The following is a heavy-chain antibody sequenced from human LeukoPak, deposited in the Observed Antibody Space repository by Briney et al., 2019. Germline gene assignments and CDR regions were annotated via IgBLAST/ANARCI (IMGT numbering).Heavy chain of an antibody. CDR3: AELGITMIGGV. J-gene: IGHJ6*04. CDR1: GFTFSSSA. CDR2: ISGSGGST. V-gene: IGHV3-23*01. D-gene: IGHD3-10*02. Sequence: GGSLRLSCAASGFTFSSSAMSWVRQAPGKGLEWVSAISGSGGSTYYADSVKGRFTISRDNAKNSLYLQMNSLRAEDTAVYYCAELGITMIGGVWGKGTTVTISS.